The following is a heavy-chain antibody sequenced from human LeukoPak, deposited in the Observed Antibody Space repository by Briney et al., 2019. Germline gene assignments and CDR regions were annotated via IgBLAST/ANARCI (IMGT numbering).Heavy chain of an antibody. D-gene: IGHD6-13*01. J-gene: IGHJ6*02. CDR3: ARDRAAGNYYYGMDV. Sequence: SETLSLTCTVSGGSISNYYWSWIRQPPGKGLEWIGYIYYSGSTNYNPSLKSRVTISVDTSKNQFSLKLSSVTAADTAVYYCARDRAAGNYYYGMDVWGQGTTVTVSS. V-gene: IGHV4-59*01. CDR1: GGSISNYY. CDR2: IYYSGST.